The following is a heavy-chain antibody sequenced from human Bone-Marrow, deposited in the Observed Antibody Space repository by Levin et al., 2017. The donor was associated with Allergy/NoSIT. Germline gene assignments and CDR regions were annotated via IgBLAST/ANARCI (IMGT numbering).Heavy chain of an antibody. CDR2: ISSSSSTI. CDR1: GFTFSSYS. D-gene: IGHD3-3*01. Sequence: RASVKVSCAASGFTFSSYSMNWVRQAPGKGLEWVSYISSSSSTIYYADSVKGRFTISRDNAKNSLYLQMNSLRDEDTAVYYCARSCCTYYDFWSGYSTPYYYYGMDVWGQGTTVTVSS. J-gene: IGHJ6*02. V-gene: IGHV3-48*02. CDR3: ARSCCTYYDFWSGYSTPYYYYGMDV.